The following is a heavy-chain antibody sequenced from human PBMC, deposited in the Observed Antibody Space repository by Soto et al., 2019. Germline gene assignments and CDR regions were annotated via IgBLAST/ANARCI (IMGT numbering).Heavy chain of an antibody. J-gene: IGHJ6*02. CDR2: INAGGNT. V-gene: IGHV3-66*01. CDR1: GFDASVNY. Sequence: EVQLVESGGTLVQPGGSLRLSCAASGFDASVNYMAWVRQAPGKGLEWVSTINAGGNTFYADSVKGRFTISRDDSTNTLSLQMNSLRGADTAMFYCVTDHYYYGMDVWGQGTAVTVSS. CDR3: VTDHYYYGMDV.